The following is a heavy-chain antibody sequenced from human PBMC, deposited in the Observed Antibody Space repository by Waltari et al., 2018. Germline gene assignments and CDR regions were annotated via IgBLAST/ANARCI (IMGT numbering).Heavy chain of an antibody. D-gene: IGHD4-17*01. Sequence: QVQLVQSGAEVKKPGASVKVSCKASGYTFTSYAMHWVRQAPGQRLKWMGWINAGNGNTKYSQEYQGRVTITRDTSASTAYMELSSLRSEDMAVYYCAREEAQVNYGDYVFYFQHWGQGTLVTVSS. CDR2: INAGNGNT. CDR3: AREEAQVNYGDYVFYFQH. J-gene: IGHJ1*01. CDR1: GYTFTSYA. V-gene: IGHV1-3*03.